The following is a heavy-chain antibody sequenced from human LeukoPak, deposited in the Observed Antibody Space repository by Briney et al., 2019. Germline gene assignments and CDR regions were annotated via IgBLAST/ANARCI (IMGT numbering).Heavy chain of an antibody. D-gene: IGHD3-22*01. CDR1: GGTFSSYA. V-gene: IGHV1-69*13. CDR3: ARDRRPRPDDSGYYLESCWFDP. Sequence: SVKVSCKASGGTFSSYAISWVRQAPGQGLEWTGGIIPIFGTANYAQKFQGRVTITADESTSTAYMELSSLRSEDTAVYYCARDRRPRPDDSGYYLESCWFDPWGQGTLVTVSS. CDR2: IIPIFGTA. J-gene: IGHJ5*02.